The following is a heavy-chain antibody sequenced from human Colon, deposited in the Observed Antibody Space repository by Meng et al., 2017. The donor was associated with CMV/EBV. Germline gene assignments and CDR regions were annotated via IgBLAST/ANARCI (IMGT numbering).Heavy chain of an antibody. V-gene: IGHV3-21*01. CDR3: ARERGYLVVSYYYYGMDV. CDR2: ISSSSSYI. CDR1: GFTFSSYS. J-gene: IGHJ6*02. D-gene: IGHD5-18*01. Sequence: GESLKISCAASGFTFSSYSMNWVRQAPGKGLEWVSSISSSSSYIYYADSVKGRFTISRDNAKNSLYLQMNSLRAEDTAVYYCARERGYLVVSYYYYGMDVWGQGTTVTVSS.